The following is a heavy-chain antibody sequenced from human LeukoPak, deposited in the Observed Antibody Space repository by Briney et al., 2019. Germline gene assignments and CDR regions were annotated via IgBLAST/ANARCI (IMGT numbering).Heavy chain of an antibody. CDR2: IYYSGST. D-gene: IGHD5-18*01. Sequence: SETLSLTCTVSGGSISSGGYYWSWIRQHPGKGLEWIGYIYYSGSTYYNPSLKSRVTISVDTSKNQFSLKLSSVTAADTAVYYCARLGDTAMVELPYFDYWGQGTLVTVSS. V-gene: IGHV4-31*03. J-gene: IGHJ4*02. CDR1: GGSISSGGYY. CDR3: ARLGDTAMVELPYFDY.